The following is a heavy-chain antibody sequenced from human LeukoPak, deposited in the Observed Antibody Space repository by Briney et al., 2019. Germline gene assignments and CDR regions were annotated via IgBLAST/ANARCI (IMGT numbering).Heavy chain of an antibody. CDR3: ARGNVGNRNYYYYMDV. J-gene: IGHJ6*03. CDR1: GVSFSIYF. Sequence: SETLSLTCTVSGVSFSIYFWSWVRQPAGGGLEWIGRIYTSGSANYNPSLKSRVTISVDESKNQFSLNVNSVAAADTAVYYCARGNVGNRNYYYYMDVWGKGTTVIVSS. V-gene: IGHV4-4*07. CDR2: IYTSGSA.